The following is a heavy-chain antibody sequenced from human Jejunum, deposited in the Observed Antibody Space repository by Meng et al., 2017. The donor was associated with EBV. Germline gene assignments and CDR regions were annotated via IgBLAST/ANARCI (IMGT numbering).Heavy chain of an antibody. V-gene: IGHV4-61*01. D-gene: IGHD3-22*01. Sequence: QVQLQEAGTRLAKHSDDLLLNCNVSGSCVSTSSYYWSWIREYPGKGMEWIGYIYYSGNTNYNPSLKSRATITVDTSKNQFSLKLSSVTAADTAVYYCARVVDYYERSGYPDFWGQGTLVTVSS. CDR3: ARVVDYYERSGYPDF. J-gene: IGHJ4*02. CDR1: GSCVSTSSYY. CDR2: IYYSGNT.